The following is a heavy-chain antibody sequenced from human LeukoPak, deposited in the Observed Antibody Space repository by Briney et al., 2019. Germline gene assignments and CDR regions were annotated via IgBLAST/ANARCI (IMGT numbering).Heavy chain of an antibody. V-gene: IGHV1-18*01. CDR3: ARASYCSGGSCYSDY. J-gene: IGHJ4*02. CDR1: GYTFTSYS. CDR2: TSAYNGNT. D-gene: IGHD2-15*01. Sequence: ASVKVSCKASGYTFTSYSISWVRQAPGQGLEWMGWTSAYNGNTIYAQKVKGRVTMTTDTSTSTAYTELRSLKSDDTAVYYCARASYCSGGSCYSDYWGQGTLVTVSS.